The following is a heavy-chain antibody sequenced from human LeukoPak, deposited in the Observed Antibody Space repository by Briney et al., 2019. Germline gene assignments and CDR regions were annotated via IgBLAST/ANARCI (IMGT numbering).Heavy chain of an antibody. J-gene: IGHJ4*02. CDR3: ATEGGSSGRVGYFDN. CDR1: GFTLSSIP. V-gene: IGHV3-30-3*02. CDR2: LSPDGSNK. Sequence: PGGSLRLACAVSGFTLSSIPMHWVRQAPGYRLEWEAALSPDGSNKFYVDSVTGRFTISRDTSENTLYLQMDSLSAEDTALYYCATEGGSSGRVGYFDNWGQGTLVTVS. D-gene: IGHD3-22*01.